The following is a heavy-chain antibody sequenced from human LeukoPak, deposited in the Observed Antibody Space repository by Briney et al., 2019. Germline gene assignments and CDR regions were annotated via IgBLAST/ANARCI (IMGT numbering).Heavy chain of an antibody. CDR2: IKTDGSQI. J-gene: IGHJ6*03. CDR1: GFTFSSYG. Sequence: GGSLRLSCAASGFTFSSYGMSWVRQAPGKGLEWVANIKTDGSQIYYVDSVKGRFTISRDNAKNSLYLQMNSLRAEDTAVYYCARDGATFSGYDWYYYMDVWGKGTTVTVSS. CDR3: ARDGATFSGYDWYYYMDV. D-gene: IGHD5-12*01. V-gene: IGHV3-7*01.